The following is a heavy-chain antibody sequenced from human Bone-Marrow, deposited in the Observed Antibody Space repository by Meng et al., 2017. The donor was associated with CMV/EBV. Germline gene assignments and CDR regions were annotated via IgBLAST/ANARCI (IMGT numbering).Heavy chain of an antibody. J-gene: IGHJ4*02. CDR1: GGSISSYY. D-gene: IGHD3-22*01. Sequence: GSLRLSCTVSGGSISSYYWSWIRQPPGKGLEWIGYIYYSGSTNYNPSLKSRVTISVDTSKNQFSLKLSSVTAADTAVYYCAREEYYDSSRFFDYWGQGTLVTVSS. V-gene: IGHV4-59*01. CDR2: IYYSGST. CDR3: AREEYYDSSRFFDY.